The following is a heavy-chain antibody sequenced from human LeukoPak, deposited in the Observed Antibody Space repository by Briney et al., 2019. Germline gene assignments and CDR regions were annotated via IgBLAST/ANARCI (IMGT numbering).Heavy chain of an antibody. CDR3: ARSISVASYYFDY. Sequence: GGSLRLSCAASGFTFSSYGMQWVRQAPGKGLEWVAVISYDGNNKYYADSVKGRFTISRDNAKNSLYLQMNSLRAEDTAVYYCARSISVASYYFDYWGQGTLVTVSS. V-gene: IGHV3-30-3*01. J-gene: IGHJ4*02. D-gene: IGHD6-19*01. CDR1: GFTFSSYG. CDR2: ISYDGNNK.